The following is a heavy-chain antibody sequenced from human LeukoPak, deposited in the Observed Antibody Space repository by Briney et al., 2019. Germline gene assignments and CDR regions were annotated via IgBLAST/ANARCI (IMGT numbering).Heavy chain of an antibody. CDR1: GGSISSYY. D-gene: IGHD3-3*01. CDR2: IYYSGST. J-gene: IGHJ6*02. V-gene: IGHV4-59*01. CDR3: ARASGSTIFNYYGMDV. Sequence: SETLSLTCTVSGGSISSYYWSWIRQPPGKGLVWIGYIYYSGSTNYNPSLKSRVTISVDTSKNQFSLKLSSVTAADTAVYYCARASGSTIFNYYGMDVWGQGTTVTVSS.